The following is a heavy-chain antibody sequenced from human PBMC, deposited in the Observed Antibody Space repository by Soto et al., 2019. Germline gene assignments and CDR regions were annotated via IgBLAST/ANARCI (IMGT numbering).Heavy chain of an antibody. CDR1: GGTFRTYT. V-gene: IGHV1-69*02. Sequence: QVQLVQSGAEVKRPGASVKVSCQTSGGTFRTYTINWVRQAPGQGLELMVRIIPILDVANYAQKVQGRVTINADKSTSTAHMALRSLRAEDTAVYSCARSIQEEIGVAGPRDIWFDPWGEGTLVTVSS. D-gene: IGHD6-19*01. J-gene: IGHJ5*02. CDR3: ARSIQEEIGVAGPRDIWFDP. CDR2: IIPILDVA.